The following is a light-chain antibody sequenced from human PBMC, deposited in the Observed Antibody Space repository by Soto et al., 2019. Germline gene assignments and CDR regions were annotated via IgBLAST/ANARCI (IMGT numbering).Light chain of an antibody. Sequence: EIVLTQSPATLSLSPGERATLSCMSSQSVFSSYLAWYQQKPGLAPRLLIYGASTRATGIPARFSGSGSGTEFTLTISSLQSEDFAVYYCQQYDNWPPITFGQGTRLEI. CDR1: QSVFSSY. CDR3: QQYDNWPPIT. J-gene: IGKJ5*01. CDR2: GAS. V-gene: IGKV3-15*01.